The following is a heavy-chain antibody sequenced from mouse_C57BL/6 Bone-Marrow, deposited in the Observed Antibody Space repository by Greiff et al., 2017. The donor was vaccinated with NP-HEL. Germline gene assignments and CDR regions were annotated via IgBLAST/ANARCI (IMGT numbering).Heavy chain of an antibody. CDR2: ISYDGSN. D-gene: IGHD1-1*01. J-gene: IGHJ2*01. Sequence: EVQLQQSGPGLVKPSQSLSLTCSVTGYSITSGYYWNWIRQFPGNKLEWMGYISYDGSNNYNPSLKNRISITRDTSKNQFFLKLNSVTTEDTATYYCARSALLLGDFDYWGQGTTLTVSS. CDR1: GYSITSGYY. V-gene: IGHV3-6*01. CDR3: ARSALLLGDFDY.